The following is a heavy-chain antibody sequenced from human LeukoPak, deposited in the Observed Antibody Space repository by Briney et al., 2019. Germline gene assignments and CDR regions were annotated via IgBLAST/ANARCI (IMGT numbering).Heavy chain of an antibody. D-gene: IGHD2-15*01. CDR1: GGSISSYY. CDR2: IYYSGST. J-gene: IGHJ4*02. V-gene: IGHV4-59*01. Sequence: SETLSLTCTVSGGSISSYYWSWIRQPPGKRLEWIGYIYYSGSTNYNPSLKSRVTISVDTSKNQFSLKLSSVTAADTAVYYCAREHCSGGSCYYFDYWGQGTLVTVSS. CDR3: AREHCSGGSCYYFDY.